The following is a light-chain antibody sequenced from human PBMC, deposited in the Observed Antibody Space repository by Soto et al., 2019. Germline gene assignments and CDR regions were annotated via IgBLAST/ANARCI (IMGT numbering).Light chain of an antibody. CDR3: HQYNRFPYT. CDR2: WAS. CDR1: QSISSS. J-gene: IGKJ2*01. V-gene: IGKV1-5*03. Sequence: DIQMTQSPSTLSASVGDRVIIACRASQSISSSLAWYQQKPGKAPNLLIYWASSLESGVPSSFSGSGSGTEFTLTISSLQPDDFATYYCHQYNRFPYTFGQGTKLEIK.